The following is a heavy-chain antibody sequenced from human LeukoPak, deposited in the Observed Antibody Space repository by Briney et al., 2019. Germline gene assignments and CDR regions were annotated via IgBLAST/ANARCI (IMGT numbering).Heavy chain of an antibody. CDR1: GYTFTVYY. CDR2: INPNSGGT. Sequence: ASVTVSCKASGYTFTVYYMHWVRQAPGQGLEWMGWINPNSGGTNYAQKFQGRVTMTRDTSISTAYMELSRLRSDDTAVYYCARVGITMIVDDAFDIWGQGTMVTVSS. V-gene: IGHV1-2*02. J-gene: IGHJ3*02. D-gene: IGHD3-22*01. CDR3: ARVGITMIVDDAFDI.